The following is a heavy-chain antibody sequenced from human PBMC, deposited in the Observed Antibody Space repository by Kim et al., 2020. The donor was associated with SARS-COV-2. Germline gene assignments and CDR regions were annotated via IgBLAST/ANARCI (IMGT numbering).Heavy chain of an antibody. D-gene: IGHD3-10*01. J-gene: IGHJ4*02. CDR2: IYYSGST. Sequence: SETLSLTCTVSGGSISSSSYYWGWIRQPPGKGLEWIGSIYYSGSTYYNPSLKSRVTISVDTSKNQFSLKLSSVTAADTAVYYCASKGVRGVTTPEKIRYFDYWGQGTLVTVSS. CDR3: ASKGVRGVTTPEKIRYFDY. CDR1: GGSISSSSYY. V-gene: IGHV4-39*01.